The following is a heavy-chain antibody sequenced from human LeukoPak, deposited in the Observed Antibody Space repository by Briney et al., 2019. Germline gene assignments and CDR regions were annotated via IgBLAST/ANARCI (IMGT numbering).Heavy chain of an antibody. CDR3: ASGGSGYFRKTNWFDP. CDR2: INHSGST. J-gene: IGHJ5*02. D-gene: IGHD3-22*01. V-gene: IGHV4-34*01. Sequence: TTSETLSLTCAVYGGSFSGYYWSWIRQPPGKGLEWIGEINHSGSTNYNPSLKSRVTISVDTSKNQFSLKLSSVTAADTAVYYCASGGSGYFRKTNWFDPWGQGTLVTVSS. CDR1: GGSFSGYY.